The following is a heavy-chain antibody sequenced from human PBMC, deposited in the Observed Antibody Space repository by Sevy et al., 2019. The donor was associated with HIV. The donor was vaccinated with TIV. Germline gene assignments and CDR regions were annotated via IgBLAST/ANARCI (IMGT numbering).Heavy chain of an antibody. CDR1: GVSISSSSYD. J-gene: IGHJ4*02. CDR3: ARHGGIVDRAFDF. Sequence: SETLSLTCSVSGVSISSSSYDWGWIRQLPGKGLEWIRSIYYSGSTYYNPSLMSRVTVSVDTSKYQFSLNLRSVTAADTAVYYSARHGGIVDRAFDFWGRGTLVTVSS. D-gene: IGHD2-21*01. V-gene: IGHV4-39*01. CDR2: IYYSGST.